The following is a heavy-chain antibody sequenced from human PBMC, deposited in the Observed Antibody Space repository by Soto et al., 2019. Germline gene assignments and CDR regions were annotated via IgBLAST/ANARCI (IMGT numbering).Heavy chain of an antibody. D-gene: IGHD3-9*01. J-gene: IGHJ4*02. CDR2: IYYSGST. Sequence: SETLSLTCTVSGGSISSYYWSWIRQPPGKGLEWIGYIYYSGSTNYNPSLKSRVTISVDTSKDQFSLRLSSVTAADTATYYCARARVYFILAGYHVQSSDYWGQGALVTLFS. V-gene: IGHV4-59*12. CDR3: ARARVYFILAGYHVQSSDY. CDR1: GGSISSYY.